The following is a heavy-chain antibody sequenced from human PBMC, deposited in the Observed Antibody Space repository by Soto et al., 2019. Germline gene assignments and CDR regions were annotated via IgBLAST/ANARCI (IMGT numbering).Heavy chain of an antibody. Sequence: PSETLSLTCSVSGGFTSSYYWSWIRQPPGKGLEWIGYIYYSGSTNYNPSLKSRVTISLDTSKNQFSLKVSSVTAADTAVYYCARDVRDNYDSSGYSLYYYGMDVWGQGTTVTVS. J-gene: IGHJ6*02. D-gene: IGHD3-22*01. CDR1: GGFTSSYY. V-gene: IGHV4-59*01. CDR3: ARDVRDNYDSSGYSLYYYGMDV. CDR2: IYYSGST.